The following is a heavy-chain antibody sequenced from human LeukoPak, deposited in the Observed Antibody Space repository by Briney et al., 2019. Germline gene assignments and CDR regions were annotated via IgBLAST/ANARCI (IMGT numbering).Heavy chain of an antibody. CDR3: ARDYTGSYWAYFQY. D-gene: IGHD1-26*01. CDR1: GYSFTNYG. CDR2: INTKTGNT. V-gene: IGHV1-18*01. J-gene: IGHJ1*01. Sequence: ASVTVSCKASGYSFTNYGIGWVRQAPGQGLEWMGWINTKTGNTKYEDKVQGRVALTTDTSTSTAYMELSSLRSDDTAVYYCARDYTGSYWAYFQYWGQGTQVTVSS.